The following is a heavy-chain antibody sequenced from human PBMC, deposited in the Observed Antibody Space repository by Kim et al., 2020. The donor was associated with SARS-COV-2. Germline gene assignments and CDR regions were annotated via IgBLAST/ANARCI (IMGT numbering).Heavy chain of an antibody. CDR3: ARDSPSSLVGATRPWYFDL. J-gene: IGHJ2*01. CDR1: GFTFSDYY. CDR2: ISSSSSYT. Sequence: GGSLRLSCAASGFTFSDYYMSWIRQAPGKGLEWVSYISSSSSYTNYADSVKGRFTISRDNAKNSLYLQMNSLRAEDTAVYYCARDSPSSLVGATRPWYFDLWGRGTLVTVSS. D-gene: IGHD1-26*01. V-gene: IGHV3-11*06.